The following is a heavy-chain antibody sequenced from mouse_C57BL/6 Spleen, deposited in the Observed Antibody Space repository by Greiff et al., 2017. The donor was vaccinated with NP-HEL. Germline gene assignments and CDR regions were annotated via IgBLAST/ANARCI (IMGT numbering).Heavy chain of an antibody. CDR1: GFTFSSYA. CDR3: ARDGDWGFAY. Sequence: EVQLVESGGGLVKPGGSLKLSCAASGFTFSSYAMSWVRQTPEKRLEWVATISDGGSYTYYPDNVKGRFTISRDNAKNNLYLQMSHLKSEDTAMYYWARDGDWGFAYWGQGTLVTVSA. D-gene: IGHD4-1*01. CDR2: ISDGGSYT. V-gene: IGHV5-4*01. J-gene: IGHJ3*01.